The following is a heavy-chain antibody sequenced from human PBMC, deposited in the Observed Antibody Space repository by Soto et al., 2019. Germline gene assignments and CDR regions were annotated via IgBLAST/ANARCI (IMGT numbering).Heavy chain of an antibody. V-gene: IGHV5-51*01. CDR2: IFPGDSET. D-gene: IGHD3-3*01. J-gene: IGHJ6*02. CDR3: ARQDDSGVDV. Sequence: PGEPLKISWKGSGYRFTNYWIGWVSQMPMNGLEWMGIIFPGDSETRYSPSFQGQVTISADKSISTAYLQWSSLKASDTAMYYCARQDDSGVDVWGQGTTVTVSS. CDR1: GYRFTNYW.